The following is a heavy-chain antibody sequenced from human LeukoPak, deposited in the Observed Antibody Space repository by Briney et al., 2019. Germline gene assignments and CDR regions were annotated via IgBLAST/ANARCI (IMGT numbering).Heavy chain of an antibody. D-gene: IGHD3-22*01. CDR3: ARAEDYYDSSGYYFFDY. J-gene: IGHJ4*02. CDR1: GYTFTSYY. Sequence: GASVKVSCKASGYTFTSYYMHWVRQAPGQGLEWRGIINPSGGSTSYAQKFQGRVTMTRDMSTSTVYMELSSLRSEDTAVYYCARAEDYYDSSGYYFFDYWGQGTLVTVSS. CDR2: INPSGGST. V-gene: IGHV1-46*01.